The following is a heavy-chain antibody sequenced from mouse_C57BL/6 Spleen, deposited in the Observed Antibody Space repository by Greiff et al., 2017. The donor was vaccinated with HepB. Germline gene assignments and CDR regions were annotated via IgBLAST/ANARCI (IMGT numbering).Heavy chain of an antibody. V-gene: IGHV1-80*01. CDR3: ARWDGYYVFDY. J-gene: IGHJ2*01. Sequence: QVQLKQSGAELVKPGASVKISCKASGYAFSSYWMNWVKQRPGKGLEWIGQIYPGDGDTNYNGKFKGKATLTADKSSSTAYMQLSSLTSEDSAVYFCARWDGYYVFDYWGQGTTLTVSS. CDR2: IYPGDGDT. D-gene: IGHD2-3*01. CDR1: GYAFSSYW.